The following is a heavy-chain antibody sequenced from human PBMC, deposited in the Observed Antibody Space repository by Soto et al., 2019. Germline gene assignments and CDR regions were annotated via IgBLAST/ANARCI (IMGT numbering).Heavy chain of an antibody. D-gene: IGHD2-15*01. J-gene: IGHJ6*03. CDR1: GLTFSSCA. Sequence: GGSLRLSCAASGLTFSSCAMTWVRQAPGKGLEWVVGISSSGADTFYADSVKGRFTISRDNSKNTLYLQMNSLRAEDTAVYYCATLGVAATHYYYYYMDVWGKGTTVTVSS. CDR2: ISSSGADT. V-gene: IGHV3-23*01. CDR3: ATLGVAATHYYYYYMDV.